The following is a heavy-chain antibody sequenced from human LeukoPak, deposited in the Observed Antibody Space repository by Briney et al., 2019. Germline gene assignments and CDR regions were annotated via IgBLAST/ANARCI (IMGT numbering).Heavy chain of an antibody. CDR1: GFTFSNYG. CDR2: ISGSGGST. D-gene: IGHD2-2*01. J-gene: IGHJ4*02. V-gene: IGHV3-23*01. CDR3: AKDSLRTVPKASFDS. Sequence: GGSLRHSCAASGFTFSNYGMRWVRQAPGKGLEWVSGISGSGGSTYYADSVKGRFTISRDNSKNTLFLQMNSLRAEDRAVYYCAKDSLRTVPKASFDSWGQGPLVTVSS.